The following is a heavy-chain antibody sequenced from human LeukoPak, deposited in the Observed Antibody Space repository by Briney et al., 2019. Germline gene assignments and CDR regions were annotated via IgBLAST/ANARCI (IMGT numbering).Heavy chain of an antibody. V-gene: IGHV2-26*01. CDR1: GFSLSNARMG. D-gene: IGHD3-10*01. Sequence: SGPTLVNPTETLTLTCTVSGFSLSNARMGVSWIRQPPGKALEWLAHIFSNDEKSYITSLKSRLTISKDTSKSQVVLTMTNMDPADTATYYCARIRGLGVNWFDPWGQGTLVTVSS. J-gene: IGHJ5*02. CDR2: IFSNDEK. CDR3: ARIRGLGVNWFDP.